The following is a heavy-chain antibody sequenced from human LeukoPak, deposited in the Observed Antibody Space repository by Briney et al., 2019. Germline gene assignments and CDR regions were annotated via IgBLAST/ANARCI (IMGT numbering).Heavy chain of an antibody. V-gene: IGHV3-23*01. Sequence: QAGGSLRLSCAASGFTFSSYAMSWVRQAPGKGLEWVSAISGSGGSTYYADSVKGRFTISRDNSKNTLYLQMNSLRAEDTAVYYCAKVTSYYYDSSGYYYLDYWGQGTLVTVSS. D-gene: IGHD3-22*01. CDR1: GFTFSSYA. CDR3: AKVTSYYYDSSGYYYLDY. J-gene: IGHJ4*02. CDR2: ISGSGGST.